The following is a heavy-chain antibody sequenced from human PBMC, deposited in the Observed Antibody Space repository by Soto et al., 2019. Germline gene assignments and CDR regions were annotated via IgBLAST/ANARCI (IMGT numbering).Heavy chain of an antibody. V-gene: IGHV1-46*01. J-gene: IGHJ4*02. CDR1: GYTLTSYY. Sequence: QVQLVQSGAEVKKPGAAVKLSCKASGYTLTSYYMHWVRQAPGQGLEWMGIINPSGGSTNYAQKLQGRVATTRDTSTSTDYMEINIMRSEDTAVYYCARPPYPGCITAVCYPLDYWGQGTLVTVTS. CDR3: ARPPYPGCITAVCYPLDY. CDR2: INPSGGST. D-gene: IGHD2-8*01.